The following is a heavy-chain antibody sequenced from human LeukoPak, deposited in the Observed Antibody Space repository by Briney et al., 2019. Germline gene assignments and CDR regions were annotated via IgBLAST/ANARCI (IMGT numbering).Heavy chain of an antibody. J-gene: IGHJ5*02. CDR2: INHSGST. CDR3: ARGRRASIAAAGTRWFDP. Sequence: SETLSLTCAVYGGSFSGYYWSWIRQPPGKGPEWIGEINHSGSTNYNPSLKSRVTISVDTSKNQFSLKLSSVTAADTAVYYCARGRRASIAAAGTRWFDPWGQGTLVTVSS. V-gene: IGHV4-34*01. D-gene: IGHD6-13*01. CDR1: GGSFSGYY.